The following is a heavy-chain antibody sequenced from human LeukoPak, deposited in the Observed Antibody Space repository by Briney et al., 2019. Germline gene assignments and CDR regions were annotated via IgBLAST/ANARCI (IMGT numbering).Heavy chain of an antibody. V-gene: IGHV3-66*01. J-gene: IGHJ6*02. CDR2: IYSGGST. CDR3: ARGTVVVDYGMDV. CDR1: GFTFSSYA. D-gene: IGHD2-15*01. Sequence: GGSLRLSCAASGFTFSSYAMSWVRQAPGKGLEWVSVIYSGGSTYYADSVKGRFTISRDNSKNTLYLQMNSLRAEDTAVYYCARGTVVVDYGMDVWGQGTTVTVSS.